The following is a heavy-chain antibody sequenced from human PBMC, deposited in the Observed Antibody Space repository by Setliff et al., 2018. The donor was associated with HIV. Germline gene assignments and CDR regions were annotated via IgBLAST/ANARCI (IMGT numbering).Heavy chain of an antibody. Sequence: GESLKISCKASGFDFTKYWIGWVRQMPGKGLEWMGIIYPGDSETRYSPSFQGQVTISVDKSISTAYLQWSSLKASDTAMYYCARQPTDTSGYNNWFDSWGQGTLVTVSS. CDR3: ARQPTDTSGYNNWFDS. CDR2: IYPGDSET. J-gene: IGHJ5*01. V-gene: IGHV5-51*01. D-gene: IGHD3-3*01. CDR1: GFDFTKYW.